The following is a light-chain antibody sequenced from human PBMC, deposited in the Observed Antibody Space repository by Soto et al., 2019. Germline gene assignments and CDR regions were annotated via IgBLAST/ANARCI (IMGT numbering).Light chain of an antibody. CDR2: DAS. CDR3: EPYGSTPLT. J-gene: IGKJ4*01. Sequence: EIVLTQSPGTLSLSPGERATLSCRASQSVANNYLAWYQQKPGQAPRFLMYDASSRATGIPDRFSGSGSGTDFTLTISRLEPEDFAVYYCEPYGSTPLTFGGGTKVEIK. CDR1: QSVANNY. V-gene: IGKV3-20*01.